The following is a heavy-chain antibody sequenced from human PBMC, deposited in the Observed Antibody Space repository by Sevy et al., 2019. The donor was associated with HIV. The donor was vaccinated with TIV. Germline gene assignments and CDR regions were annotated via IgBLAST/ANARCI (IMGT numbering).Heavy chain of an antibody. CDR3: ARGGTSLFAP. D-gene: IGHD2-15*01. CDR1: GGSGGSISDYY. V-gene: IGHV4-59*01. Sequence: SETLSLTCSVSGGSGGSISDYYWSWIRQPPGKGLEWIGYINYSRSTKLNPSLKSRVTISVDTSKNQFSLKLTSVTAADTAVYYCARGGTSLFAPWGQGTLVTVSS. J-gene: IGHJ5*02. CDR2: INYSRST.